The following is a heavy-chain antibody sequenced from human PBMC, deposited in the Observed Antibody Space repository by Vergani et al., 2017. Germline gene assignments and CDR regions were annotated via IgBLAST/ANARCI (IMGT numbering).Heavy chain of an antibody. CDR1: GFTFSHYS. D-gene: IGHD3-3*01. CDR3: ARHGGYYDPGDY. V-gene: IGHV3-21*04. Sequence: EVQMVESGGGLVKPGGSLRLSCVASGFTFSHYSMNWVRQAPGKGLEWVSSISGNNDDVYYADSVKGRFTISRDNAKNSLYLDMSSLKASDTAMYYCARHGGYYDPGDYWGQGTLVTVSS. J-gene: IGHJ4*02. CDR2: ISGNNDDV.